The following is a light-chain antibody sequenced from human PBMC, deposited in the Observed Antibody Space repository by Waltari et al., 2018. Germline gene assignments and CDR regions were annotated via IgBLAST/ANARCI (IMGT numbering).Light chain of an antibody. V-gene: IGKV1-5*03. J-gene: IGKJ1*01. Sequence: DIQMTQSPSTLSASVGDRVTITCRASQSISSWLAWFEQKPGQAPKLLIYRASTLESGVPSRFSGSGSGPEFTLTISSLQPDDVATYYCQQYNSYPWTFGQGTKVEIK. CDR1: QSISSW. CDR2: RAS. CDR3: QQYNSYPWT.